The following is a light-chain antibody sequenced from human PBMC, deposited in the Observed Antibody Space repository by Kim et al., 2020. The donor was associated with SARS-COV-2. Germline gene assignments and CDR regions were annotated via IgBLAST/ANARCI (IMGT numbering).Light chain of an antibody. CDR3: NSWDSSGDHL. Sequence: SSELTQDPAVSVALGQTVRITCQGDSLRNYYINWYQQKPGQAPVLVIYNKKDRPSGIPDRFSGSNSGNTASLTITGTQEEDEADYYCNSWDSSGDHLFGGGTQLTVL. J-gene: IGLJ2*01. CDR1: SLRNYY. CDR2: NKK. V-gene: IGLV3-19*01.